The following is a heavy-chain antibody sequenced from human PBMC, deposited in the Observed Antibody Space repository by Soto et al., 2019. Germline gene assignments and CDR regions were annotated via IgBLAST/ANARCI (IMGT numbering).Heavy chain of an antibody. D-gene: IGHD2-21*02. CDR2: INPSGGHT. CDR1: GNTFTNYY. J-gene: IGHJ4*02. CDR3: ARGGHVVVVTAAFDY. V-gene: IGHV1-46*01. Sequence: QVQLMQSGAEVKKPGASVKVSCKASGNTFTNYYIHWVRQAPGQGLEWMGTINPSGGHTTYAQKFLGRVTXPXAXSXXTLYMELTSLRSEDTAVYYCARGGHVVVVTAAFDYWGQGTLVTVSS.